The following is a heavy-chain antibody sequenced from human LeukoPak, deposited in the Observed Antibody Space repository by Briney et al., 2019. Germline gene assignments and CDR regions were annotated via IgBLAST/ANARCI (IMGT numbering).Heavy chain of an antibody. CDR2: INHSGST. CDR3: ALSSSWSDFDY. Sequence: PSETLSLTCAVYGGSFSGYYWSWIRQPPGKGLEWIGEINHSGSTNYNPSLKSRVTISVDTSKNQFSLKLSSVTAADTAVYYCALSSSWSDFDYWGQGTLVTVSS. V-gene: IGHV4-34*01. D-gene: IGHD6-13*01. CDR1: GGSFSGYY. J-gene: IGHJ4*02.